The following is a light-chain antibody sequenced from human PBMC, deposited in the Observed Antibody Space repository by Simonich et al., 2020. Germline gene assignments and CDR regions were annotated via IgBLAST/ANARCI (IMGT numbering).Light chain of an antibody. Sequence: EIALTQSPGTLSLSPGERALLSCRASQSVSSSYLAWYQQKPGQAPRLLIYGASSRATGIPDRFSGSGSGTDFTLTISRLGPEDFAVYYCQQYGSSQYTVGQGTKLEIK. CDR3: QQYGSSQYT. J-gene: IGKJ2*01. CDR2: GAS. CDR1: QSVSSSY. V-gene: IGKV3-20*01.